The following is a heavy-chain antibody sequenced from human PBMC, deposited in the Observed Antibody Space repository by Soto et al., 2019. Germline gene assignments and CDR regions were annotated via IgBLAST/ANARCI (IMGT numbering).Heavy chain of an antibody. CDR2: ISVSGGST. D-gene: IGHD2-15*01. V-gene: IGHV3-23*01. Sequence: EVQLLESGGGLFQPGGSQRLSCAASGFTFSSYAMSWVRQAPGKELEWVSAISVSGGSTYYADSVKGRFTISRDNSKNTLYLLMNSLRAEDTAVYYCAKGAIVVVVAAYFDYWGQGTLVTVSS. CDR3: AKGAIVVVVAAYFDY. J-gene: IGHJ4*02. CDR1: GFTFSSYA.